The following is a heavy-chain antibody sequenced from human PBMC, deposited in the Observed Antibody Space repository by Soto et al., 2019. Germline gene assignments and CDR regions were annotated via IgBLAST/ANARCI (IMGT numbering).Heavy chain of an antibody. CDR2: IYNSVTS. J-gene: IGHJ4*02. CDR3: ARHGMILGAVVYFDY. CDR1: GGSISFSSYY. Sequence: QLQLQESGPGLVKPSETLSLTCTVSGGSISFSSYYWAWIRQPPGKGLEWIGSIYNSVTSYYNASLMCRFIISLDTSKKQFSLKLSSVSAADTAVYYCARHGMILGAVVYFDYWSGQGTLVTVSS. D-gene: IGHD3-10*01. V-gene: IGHV4-39*01.